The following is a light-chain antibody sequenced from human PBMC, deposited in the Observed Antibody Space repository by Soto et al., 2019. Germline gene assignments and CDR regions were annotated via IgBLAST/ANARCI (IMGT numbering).Light chain of an antibody. CDR1: QSINNRY. J-gene: IGKJ3*01. CDR2: AAS. CDR3: QQFGSSPGFT. Sequence: EIVLTQSPGTLSLSPGERATLSCRASQSINNRYLAWYQQKPGQAPRLLIYAASSRATGIPDRFSGSGSGTDFTLTISTLELEDFAVYYCQQFGSSPGFTFGPGTKVDIK. V-gene: IGKV3-20*01.